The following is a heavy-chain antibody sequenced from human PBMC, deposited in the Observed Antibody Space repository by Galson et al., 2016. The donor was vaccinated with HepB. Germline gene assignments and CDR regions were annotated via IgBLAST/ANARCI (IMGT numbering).Heavy chain of an antibody. CDR3: ARDEKRASYYFDS. CDR2: TYYRSRWYN. CDR1: GDSVSSNTAA. Sequence: CAISGDSVSSNTAAWDWIRQSPWRGLEWLGRTYYRSRWYNDYAESVKGRITVTPDTSKNQFSLHLNSVTPEDTAVYYCARDEKRASYYFDSWGQGTLVTVSS. D-gene: IGHD6-25*01. J-gene: IGHJ4*02. V-gene: IGHV6-1*01.